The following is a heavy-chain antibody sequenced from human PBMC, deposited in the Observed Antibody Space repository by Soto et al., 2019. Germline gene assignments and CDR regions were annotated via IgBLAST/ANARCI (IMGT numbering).Heavy chain of an antibody. CDR3: AREGGSSGRCGYFDL. CDR2: ISGDGVNQ. D-gene: IGHD3-22*01. CDR1: GFTLSSSP. J-gene: IGHJ4*02. Sequence: QVQVVESGGGVVQPGRSLRLSCAASGFTLSSSPMHWVRQAPGKWLEWVAAISGDGVNQHYADSVKGRFTISRDISKNTLYLQVDSLRVDDTAEYYCAREGGSSGRCGYFDLWGQGTLVTVSS. V-gene: IGHV3-30-3*01.